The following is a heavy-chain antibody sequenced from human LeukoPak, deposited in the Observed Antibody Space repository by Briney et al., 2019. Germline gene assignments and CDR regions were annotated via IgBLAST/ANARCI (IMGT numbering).Heavy chain of an antibody. Sequence: GGSLRLSCAASGFTFSSYAMSWVRQAPGKGLEWVSAISGSGGSTYYADSVKGRFTIARDRPKNTLYLEMNGLRAEDTAVYHCAKSRSVADAFDIWGHGAMVTVSS. CDR1: GFTFSSYA. D-gene: IGHD6-19*01. CDR2: ISGSGGST. V-gene: IGHV3-23*01. J-gene: IGHJ3*02. CDR3: AKSRSVADAFDI.